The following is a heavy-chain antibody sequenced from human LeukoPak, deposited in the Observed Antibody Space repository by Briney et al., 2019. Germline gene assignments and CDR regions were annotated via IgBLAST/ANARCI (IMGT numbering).Heavy chain of an antibody. CDR2: ITRDGSGT. V-gene: IGHV3-43*01. CDR1: GFTFDRYT. J-gene: IGHJ6*03. D-gene: IGHD1-26*01. Sequence: PGGSLRLSCAASGFTFDRYTMYWVRQPPGKGLEWVAHITRDGSGTYYGDSVKGRFTISRENSKKSLYLQMNSLRIEDTALYYCAKDRAISREDYYMDVWGKGTTVTVSS. CDR3: AKDRAISREDYYMDV.